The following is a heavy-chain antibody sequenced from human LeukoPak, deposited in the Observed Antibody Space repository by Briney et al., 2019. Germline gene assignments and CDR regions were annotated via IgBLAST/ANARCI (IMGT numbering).Heavy chain of an antibody. Sequence: PSATLSLTCTVSGGSISSYYWSWIRPPPGKGLEWIGYIYYSGSTNYKPSLKSRVTISVDTSKSQFSLKLSSVTAAGTAVYYCQGWCSSWSPNVDYWGQGTLVTVSS. CDR1: GGSISSYY. D-gene: IGHD6-13*01. J-gene: IGHJ4*02. CDR2: IYYSGST. V-gene: IGHV4-59*12. CDR3: QGWCSSWSPNVDY.